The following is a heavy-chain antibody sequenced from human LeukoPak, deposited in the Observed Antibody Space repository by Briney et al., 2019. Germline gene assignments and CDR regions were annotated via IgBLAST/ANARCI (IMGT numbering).Heavy chain of an antibody. V-gene: IGHV4-34*01. D-gene: IGHD1-20*01. J-gene: IGHJ5*02. CDR2: INHSGST. CDR3: ARHSNWNAGVDWFDP. Sequence: PSETLSLTCAVYGGSFSGYYWSWIRQPPGKGLEWIGEINHSGSTNYNPSLKSRVTISVDTSKNQFSLKLSSVTAADTAVYYCARHSNWNAGVDWFDPWGQGTLVTVSS. CDR1: GGSFSGYY.